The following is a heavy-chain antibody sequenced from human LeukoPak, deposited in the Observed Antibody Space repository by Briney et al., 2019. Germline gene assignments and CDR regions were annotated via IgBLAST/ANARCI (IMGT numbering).Heavy chain of an antibody. J-gene: IGHJ3*02. CDR2: INPNSGGT. D-gene: IGHD3-10*01. CDR1: GYTFTGYY. CDR3: ARDGMVQGVYDAFDI. Sequence: ASVKVSCKASGYTFTGYYMHWVRQAPGQGLEWMGWINPNSGGTNYALKFQGRVTMTRDTSICTAYMELSRLRSDDTAVYYCARDGMVQGVYDAFDIWGQGTMVTVSS. V-gene: IGHV1-2*02.